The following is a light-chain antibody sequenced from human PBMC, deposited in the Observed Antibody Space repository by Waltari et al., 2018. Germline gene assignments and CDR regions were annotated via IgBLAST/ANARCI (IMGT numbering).Light chain of an antibody. CDR1: SAHRPFA. J-gene: IGLJ2*01. CDR2: LNSDGSY. Sequence: QLSLTQSPSASASLGAPVTTTCTLHSAHRPFAIAWHPPQPWKGPRFLMTLNSDGSYIKGDGIPDRFSGSSSGAERYLIISSLQFEDEADYYCQTWGTGIFWTFGGGTKLTVL. V-gene: IGLV4-69*02. CDR3: QTWGTGIFWT.